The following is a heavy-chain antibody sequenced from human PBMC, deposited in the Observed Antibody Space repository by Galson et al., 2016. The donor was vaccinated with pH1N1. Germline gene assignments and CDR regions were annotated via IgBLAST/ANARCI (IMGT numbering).Heavy chain of an antibody. V-gene: IGHV1-46*01. CDR3: ASGNLRIAARLSWFDP. J-gene: IGHJ5*02. Sequence: SVKVSCKAPKSTFTKYYIHWVRQAPGQGLEWMGVIDPRYDTTTYSQRFQGRVVLTRDTSTSTVYMEVSSLTSEDTALYYCASGNLRIAARLSWFDPRGQGTLVTVSS. CDR1: KSTFTKYY. D-gene: IGHD6-6*01. CDR2: IDPRYDTT.